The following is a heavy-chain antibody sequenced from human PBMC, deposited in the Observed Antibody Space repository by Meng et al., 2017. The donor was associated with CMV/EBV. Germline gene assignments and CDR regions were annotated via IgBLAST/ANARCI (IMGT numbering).Heavy chain of an antibody. CDR1: GFTFSSFS. J-gene: IGHJ4*02. V-gene: IGHV3-21*01. Sequence: GESLKISCAASGFTFSSFSMNWVRQAPGKGLEWVSYISSSSSYIYYADSVKGRFTISRDNAKNSLYLQMNSRGAEDTAVYYGAKEAPLSFWSGLNWGQGTLVTVSS. CDR3: AKEAPLSFWSGLN. CDR2: ISSSSSYI. D-gene: IGHD3-3*01.